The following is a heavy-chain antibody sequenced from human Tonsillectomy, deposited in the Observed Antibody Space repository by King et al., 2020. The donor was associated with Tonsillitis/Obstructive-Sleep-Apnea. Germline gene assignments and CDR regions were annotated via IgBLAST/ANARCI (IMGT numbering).Heavy chain of an antibody. D-gene: IGHD6-13*01. J-gene: IGHJ5*02. V-gene: IGHV7-4-1*02. CDR3: TRDRGQLLRNWFDA. CDR2: VNTNTGNP. CDR1: GYTFTTYA. Sequence: VQLVQSGSELKKPGASVTVSCKASGYTFTTYAMNWIRQAPGQGLEWMGWVNTNTGNPTYAQGFTGRFVFSLDTSVSTAYLQITSLKAEDTAVYYCTRDRGQLLRNWFDAWGQGTLVTVSS.